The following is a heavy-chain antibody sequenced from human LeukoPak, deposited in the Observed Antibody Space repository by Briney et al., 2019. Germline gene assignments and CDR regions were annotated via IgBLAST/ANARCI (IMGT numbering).Heavy chain of an antibody. V-gene: IGHV3-21*01. Sequence: PGGSLRLSCAASGFTFSSYSMNWVRQAPGKGLEWVLSISSSSSYIYYADSVKGRFTISRDNAKNSLYLQMNSLRAEDTAVYYCARDGEGSGRPAYYYYYMDVWGKGTTVTVSS. CDR3: ARDGEGSGRPAYYYYYMDV. J-gene: IGHJ6*03. CDR2: ISSSSSYI. D-gene: IGHD3-10*01. CDR1: GFTFSSYS.